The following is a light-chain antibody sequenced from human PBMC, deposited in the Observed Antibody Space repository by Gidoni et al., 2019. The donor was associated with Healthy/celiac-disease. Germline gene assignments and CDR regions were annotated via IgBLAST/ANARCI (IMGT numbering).Light chain of an antibody. V-gene: IGKV3-11*01. CDR1: QSVSTY. CDR3: QQRSNWPLT. Sequence: EIVLTQSPATLSLSPGERATLSCRASQSVSTYLAWYQQKPGQAPSRLIYDASNRATGIPARFSGSGSGTDFTLTISSLEPEDFAVYYCQQRSNWPLTFGPGTKVDIK. CDR2: DAS. J-gene: IGKJ3*01.